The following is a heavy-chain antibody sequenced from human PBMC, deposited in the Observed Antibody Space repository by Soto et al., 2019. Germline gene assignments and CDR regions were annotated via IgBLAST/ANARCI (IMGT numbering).Heavy chain of an antibody. J-gene: IGHJ3*02. Sequence: EVQLVESGGGLVHPGGSLRLSCEASGFAFSSSWMTWVRQVPGKGLERVANIKKDGSAKYYLDSVRGRFTISRDNAKNSLYLQMDSLRDADTALYYCARYVSPGNSNLYLDAFDIWGQGTMVTVSS. V-gene: IGHV3-7*03. CDR3: ARYVSPGNSNLYLDAFDI. D-gene: IGHD3-16*01. CDR1: GFAFSSSW. CDR2: IKKDGSAK.